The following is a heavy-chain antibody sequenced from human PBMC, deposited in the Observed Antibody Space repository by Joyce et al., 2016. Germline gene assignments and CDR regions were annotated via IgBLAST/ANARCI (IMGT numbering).Heavy chain of an antibody. Sequence: EVQLVESGGGLVKPGGSLRLSCAASGFTFRSYSMSWVHQAPGKGLEWVSSLSSSSSYIKYTDSVKGRFTISRDNAKNSLYLQMNSLRVEDTAVYYCARSSYTNGIFDYWGQGTLVTVSS. CDR3: ARSSYTNGIFDY. CDR1: GFTFRSYS. D-gene: IGHD2-8*01. V-gene: IGHV3-21*01. CDR2: LSSSSSYI. J-gene: IGHJ4*02.